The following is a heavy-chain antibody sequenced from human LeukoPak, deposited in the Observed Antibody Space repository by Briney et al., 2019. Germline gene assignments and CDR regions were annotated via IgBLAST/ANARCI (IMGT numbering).Heavy chain of an antibody. V-gene: IGHV5-51*01. J-gene: IGHJ4*02. CDR2: IYPCDSDT. Sequence: GESLKISCKGSGYSFTTYWIAWVRQMPGKGLEWMGIIYPCDSDTRYSPSFQGQVTFSADKSISTAYLQWSSLKASDTDMYYCARRDTRIAAAQLDYWGQGTLVTVSS. D-gene: IGHD6-13*01. CDR3: ARRDTRIAAAQLDY. CDR1: GYSFTTYW.